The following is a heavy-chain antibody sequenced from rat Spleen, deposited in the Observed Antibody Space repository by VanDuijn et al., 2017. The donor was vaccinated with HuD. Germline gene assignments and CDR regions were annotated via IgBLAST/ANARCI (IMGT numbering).Heavy chain of an antibody. Sequence: QVQLKESGPGLVQPSETLSLTCTVSGFSLTSHSVSWVRQPSGKGPEWKGRGWYDGDTAYNSALKSRLSISRDTSKNQVFLKMNSLQTDDTGTYSCTRETMGVTPLIDYWGQGVMVTVSS. J-gene: IGHJ2*01. CDR3: TRETMGVTPLIDY. CDR2: GWYDGDT. D-gene: IGHD1-7*01. V-gene: IGHV2-63*01. CDR1: GFSLTSHS.